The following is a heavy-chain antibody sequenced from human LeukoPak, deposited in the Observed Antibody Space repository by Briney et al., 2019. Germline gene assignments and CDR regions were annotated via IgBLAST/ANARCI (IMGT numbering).Heavy chain of an antibody. V-gene: IGHV3-7*01. CDR1: GFTFSSYW. CDR3: ASSSWYDSPGVV. CDR2: IKQDGSEK. Sequence: QTGGSLRLSCAASGFTFSSYWMSWVRQAPGKGLEWVANIKQDGSEKYYADSVKGRFTISRDNAKNSLYLQMNSLRAEDTAVYYCASSSWYDSPGVVWGKGTTVTVSS. D-gene: IGHD6-13*01. J-gene: IGHJ6*04.